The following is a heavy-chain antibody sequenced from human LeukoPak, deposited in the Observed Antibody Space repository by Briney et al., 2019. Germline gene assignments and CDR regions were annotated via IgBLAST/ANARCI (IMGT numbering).Heavy chain of an antibody. CDR3: ARQTRTTIFEMVILDGFNK. V-gene: IGHV4-34*01. J-gene: IGHJ3*02. Sequence: GSLRLSCAASGFTFDTYSMTWVRQAPGKGLEWIGEINHSGSTNYNPSLKSRVTISVDTSKNQFSLKLSSVTAADTAVYYCARQTRTTIFEMVILDGFNKWGQGTMVTVSS. D-gene: IGHD3-3*01. CDR1: GFTFDTYS. CDR2: INHSGST.